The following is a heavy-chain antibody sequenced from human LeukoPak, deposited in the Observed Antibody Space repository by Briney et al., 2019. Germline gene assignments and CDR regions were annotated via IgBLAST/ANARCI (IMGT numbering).Heavy chain of an antibody. CDR3: TTDLGTYYHGSQRLIPIDY. D-gene: IGHD3-10*01. Sequence: PGGSLRLSCVDSGFTFTNAWMSWVRQAPGKGLEWLGRIKSKTDGETTNCAEPVRGRFTISRDDSKSAVYLQMNSLKIEDTAVYYCTTDLGTYYHGSQRLIPIDYWGQGTLVTVSS. J-gene: IGHJ4*02. CDR1: GFTFTNAW. V-gene: IGHV3-15*01. CDR2: IKSKTDGETT.